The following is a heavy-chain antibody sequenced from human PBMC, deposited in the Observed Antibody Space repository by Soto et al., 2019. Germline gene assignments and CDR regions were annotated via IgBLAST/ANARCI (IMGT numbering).Heavy chain of an antibody. CDR1: GFTFSNYA. D-gene: IGHD2-2*01. J-gene: IGHJ5*01. CDR3: AKLPSSMMPNWFDS. V-gene: IGHV3-23*01. CDR2: LSASGGHT. Sequence: GGSLRLSCAGSGFTFSNYAMSWVRQAPGKGLEWVSTLSASGGHTDYADSVKGRFTISRDNSKNTMYLQMISLRAEDTAVYYCAKLPSSMMPNWFDSGGQGTLVTVSS.